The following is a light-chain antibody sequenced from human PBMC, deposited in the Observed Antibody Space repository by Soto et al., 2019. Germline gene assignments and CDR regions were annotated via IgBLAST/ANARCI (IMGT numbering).Light chain of an antibody. CDR1: QSVSSR. CDR3: RHYNNWPPET. J-gene: IGKJ1*01. CDR2: DAS. Sequence: EIVMTQSPSTLSVSPFGISARSFMASQSVSSRLAWYQQKRGQAPRLLIYDASTRATGIPARFSGSGSGTEFNLTISSLQSEDFAIYYCRHYNNWPPETFGQGTKVDIK. V-gene: IGKV3-15*01.